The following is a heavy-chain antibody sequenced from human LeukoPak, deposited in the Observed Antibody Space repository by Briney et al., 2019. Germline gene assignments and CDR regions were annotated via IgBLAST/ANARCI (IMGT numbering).Heavy chain of an antibody. V-gene: IGHV1-69*04. CDR1: GGTFSSYA. D-gene: IGHD2-15*01. J-gene: IGHJ4*02. CDR2: IIPILGIA. Sequence: ASVKVSCKASGGTFSSYAISWVRQAPGQGLEWMGRIIPILGIANYAQKFQGRVTITADKSTSTAYMELSSLRSEDTAVYYCARDHCSGGTCLGGHWGQGTLVTVSS. CDR3: ARDHCSGGTCLGGH.